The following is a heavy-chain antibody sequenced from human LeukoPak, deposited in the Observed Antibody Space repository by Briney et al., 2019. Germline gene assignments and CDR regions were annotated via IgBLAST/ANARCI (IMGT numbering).Heavy chain of an antibody. Sequence: QPGGSLRLSCAASGFTFSSYWMHWVRQAPGKGLVWVSRINSDGSSTSHADSVKGRFTISRDNAKNTLYLQMNSLRAEDTAVYYCARGGSGWRYYYYGMDVWGQGTTVTVSS. J-gene: IGHJ6*02. D-gene: IGHD6-19*01. V-gene: IGHV3-74*01. CDR2: INSDGSST. CDR1: GFTFSSYW. CDR3: ARGGSGWRYYYYGMDV.